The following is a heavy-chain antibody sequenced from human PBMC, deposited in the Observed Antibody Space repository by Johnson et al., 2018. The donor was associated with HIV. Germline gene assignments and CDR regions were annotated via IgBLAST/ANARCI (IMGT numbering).Heavy chain of an antibody. V-gene: IGHV3-15*05. CDR1: GFTFSNAW. CDR3: ARDARYCTSITCYTTAFDI. Sequence: VQLVESGGGLVKPGGSLRLSCAASGFTFSNAWMSWVRQAPGKGLEWVGRIKSKTDGGTTDYAAPVKGRFTISRDDSKNTLYLQMNSLRAEDTALYYCARDARYCTSITCYTTAFDIWGQGTMVTVSS. D-gene: IGHD2-2*02. CDR2: IKSKTDGGTT. J-gene: IGHJ3*02.